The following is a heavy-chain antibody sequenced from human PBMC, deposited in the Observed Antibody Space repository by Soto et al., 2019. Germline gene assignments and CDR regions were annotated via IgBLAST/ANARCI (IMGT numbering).Heavy chain of an antibody. V-gene: IGHV4-4*07. D-gene: IGHD4-17*01. Sequence: SETLSLTCTVSSGSINSFYWSWIRQPAGKGLEWIGRIHSSGTTNYNPSLKSRVTMSVDTSRNQFSLKLTSVTAADTAVYYCARDWTTTVTNDYWGQGTLVTVSS. J-gene: IGHJ4*02. CDR2: IHSSGTT. CDR3: ARDWTTTVTNDY. CDR1: SGSINSFY.